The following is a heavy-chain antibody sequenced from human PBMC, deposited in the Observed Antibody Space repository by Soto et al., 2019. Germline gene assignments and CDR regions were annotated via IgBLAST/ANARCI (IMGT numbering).Heavy chain of an antibody. CDR3: ARVYCIGGSCYSVDY. J-gene: IGHJ4*02. Sequence: QVQLVQSGAEVKKPGASVKVSCKASGYTFTSYYMHWVRQAPGQGLEWMGIINPSGGSTSYAQKFQGRVTMTRDTSTSTVYMELSSLRSEDTAVYYCARVYCIGGSCYSVDYWGQGTLVTVSS. D-gene: IGHD2-15*01. CDR2: INPSGGST. CDR1: GYTFTSYY. V-gene: IGHV1-46*03.